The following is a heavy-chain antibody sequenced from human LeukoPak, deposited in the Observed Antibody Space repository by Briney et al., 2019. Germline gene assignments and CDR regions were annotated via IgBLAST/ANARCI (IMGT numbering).Heavy chain of an antibody. CDR2: TYTGGNS. CDR1: GLTVSSIH. CDR3: ARGGRGSAAVVAPRSFDI. V-gene: IGHV3-53*01. J-gene: IGHJ3*02. D-gene: IGHD3-22*01. Sequence: GGSLRLSCAPSGLTVSSIHMVWVRQAPGKGLEWVSVTYTGGNSYYADSLKGRFIISRDISKNTLYLQMNSLRAEDSALYYCARGGRGSAAVVAPRSFDIWGQGTMVTVSS.